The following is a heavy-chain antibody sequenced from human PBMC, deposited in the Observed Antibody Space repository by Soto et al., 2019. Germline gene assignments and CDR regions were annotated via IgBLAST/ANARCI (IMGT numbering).Heavy chain of an antibody. D-gene: IGHD2-15*01. CDR3: ARGTTNIVVVVAATLISGDALDI. Sequence: GGSLRLSCAASGFTFSSYGMHWVRQAPGKGQEWVAVIWHDGSNKYYAESVKGRFTISRDNSKNTLHLQMNSLSAEDTAVYYCARGTTNIVVVVAATLISGDALDIWGEGTVVTVSS. CDR2: IWHDGSNK. J-gene: IGHJ3*02. CDR1: GFTFSSYG. V-gene: IGHV3-33*01.